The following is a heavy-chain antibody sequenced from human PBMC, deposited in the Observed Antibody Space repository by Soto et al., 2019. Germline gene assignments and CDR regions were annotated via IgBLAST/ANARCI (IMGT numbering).Heavy chain of an antibody. J-gene: IGHJ4*02. CDR2: ISGSGGST. V-gene: IGHV3-23*01. CDR1: GFTFSSYA. Sequence: GSLRLSCAASGFTFSSYAMSWVRQAPGKGLEWVSAISGSGGSTYYADSVKGRFTISRDNSKNTLYLQMNSLRAEDTAVYYCAKDLAFEQWLVRASFDYWGQGTLVTVSS. D-gene: IGHD6-19*01. CDR3: AKDLAFEQWLVRASFDY.